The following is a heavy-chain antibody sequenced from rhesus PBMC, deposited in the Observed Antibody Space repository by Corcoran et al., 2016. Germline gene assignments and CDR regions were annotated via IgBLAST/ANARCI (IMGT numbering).Heavy chain of an antibody. J-gene: IGHJ4*01. CDR3: AGGGYYDTAYDY. CDR2: ISTISGST. CDR1: GGSISSNW. Sequence: QLQLQESGPGLVKPSETLSLTCAVSGGSISSNWWSWIRQPPGKGLGALGRISTISGSTTYNPTLNRPVTFSTDTSKNQFSLKLSSVTAADTAVYYCAGGGYYDTAYDYWGQGVLVTVSS. D-gene: IGHD3-28*01. V-gene: IGHV4-173*01.